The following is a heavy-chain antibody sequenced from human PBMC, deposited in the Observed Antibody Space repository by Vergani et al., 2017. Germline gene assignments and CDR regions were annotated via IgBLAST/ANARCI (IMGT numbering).Heavy chain of an antibody. CDR3: AGVRVNLDYSPNCFDY. Sequence: QLQLQESGPGLVKPSETLSLTCTVSGGSISSSSYYWGWIRQPPGKGLEWIGSIYYSGSTYYNPSLKSRVTISVDTSTNQYSLKLSSLTAADTAVYYCAGVRVNLDYSPNCFDYWGQGTLVTVSS. D-gene: IGHD3-16*01. CDR1: GGSISSSSYY. J-gene: IGHJ4*02. CDR2: IYYSGST. V-gene: IGHV4-39*01.